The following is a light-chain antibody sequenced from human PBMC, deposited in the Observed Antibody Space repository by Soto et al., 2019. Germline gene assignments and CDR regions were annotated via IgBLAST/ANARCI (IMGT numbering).Light chain of an antibody. CDR2: EVS. V-gene: IGLV2-14*01. Sequence: QSALTQPASVSGSPGQSITISCTGTSGDVGGYNYVSWYQQHPGKAPKLMIYEVSNRPSGVSNRFSGSKSGNTASLTISGLQAEDEADYSCSSYTTSSTLVFGGGTKLTVL. CDR1: SGDVGGYNY. J-gene: IGLJ3*02. CDR3: SSYTTSSTLV.